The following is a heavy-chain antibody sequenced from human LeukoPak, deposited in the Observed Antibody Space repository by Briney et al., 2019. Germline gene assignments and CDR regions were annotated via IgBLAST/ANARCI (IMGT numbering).Heavy chain of an antibody. V-gene: IGHV5-51*01. D-gene: IGHD5-12*01. Sequence: GESLKISCKASGCSFTTYWIGWVRQMPGKGPEWMAIIYPGDSATKYSPSFQGQVTISADKYITTAYLQWNILKASDTAIYYCAVIAGGGYTLDYWGQGTPVTVSS. CDR3: AVIAGGGYTLDY. CDR1: GCSFTTYW. CDR2: IYPGDSAT. J-gene: IGHJ4*02.